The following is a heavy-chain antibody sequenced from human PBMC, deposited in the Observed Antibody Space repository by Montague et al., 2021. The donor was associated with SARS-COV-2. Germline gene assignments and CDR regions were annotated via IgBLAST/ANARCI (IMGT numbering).Heavy chain of an antibody. CDR1: GDSITTTNW. CDR3: ARGAPGGYDSDWYGDAFDF. CDR2: IFHSGTT. Sequence: SETLSLTCTVSGDSITTTNWWSWIRQSPGKGLEWIGEIFHSGTTNYNPSLKSRVSMSVDKSTNQFSLKLDSLTAADTALYFCARGAPGGYDSDWYGDAFDFWGRGTMVVVSS. V-gene: IGHV4-4*02. D-gene: IGHD6-19*01. J-gene: IGHJ3*01.